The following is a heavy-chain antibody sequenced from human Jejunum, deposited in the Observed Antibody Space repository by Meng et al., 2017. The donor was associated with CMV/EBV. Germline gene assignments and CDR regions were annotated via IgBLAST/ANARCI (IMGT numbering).Heavy chain of an antibody. CDR1: GFTFSSYN. V-gene: IGHV3-21*01. J-gene: IGHJ5*02. CDR2: ISSSSRYI. Sequence: VQLVDSGGGLAKPGGSLRLSCIGSGFTFSSYNMNWVRQAPGKGLEWVSSISSSSRYINYADSVKGRFTISRDNAKNSLYLQMNSLRVEDTAIYYCARDIDHWGQGPLVTVYS. CDR3: ARDIDH.